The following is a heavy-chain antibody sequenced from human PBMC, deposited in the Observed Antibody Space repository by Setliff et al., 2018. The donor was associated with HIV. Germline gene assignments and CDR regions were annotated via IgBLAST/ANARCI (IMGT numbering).Heavy chain of an antibody. Sequence: ASVKVSCKAPGYTFTSYGISWVRQAPGQGLEWMGWISAYNGNTNYEQKLQGRVTMTTDTSTSTVYMELRSLRADDTAVYYCARDQGFWSGFTYNYYMDVWGKGTTVTVSS. J-gene: IGHJ6*03. V-gene: IGHV1-18*01. CDR2: ISAYNGNT. D-gene: IGHD3-3*01. CDR1: GYTFTSYG. CDR3: ARDQGFWSGFTYNYYMDV.